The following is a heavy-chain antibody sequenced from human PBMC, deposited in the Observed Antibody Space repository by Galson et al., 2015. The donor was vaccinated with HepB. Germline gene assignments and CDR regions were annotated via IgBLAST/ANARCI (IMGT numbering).Heavy chain of an antibody. V-gene: IGHV3-66*02. CDR2: IYSGGTT. CDR1: AFTVSSNY. D-gene: IGHD6-13*01. Sequence: SLRLSCAASAFTVSSNYMTWVRQAPGKGLEWVSAIYSGGTTYYAGSVKGRFTVSRDTSKHTLYLQMSSLIPGDTAIYYCTGSLSSWYAPLTKAYYAMDVWSQGTTVTVSS. J-gene: IGHJ6*02. CDR3: TGSLSSWYAPLTKAYYAMDV.